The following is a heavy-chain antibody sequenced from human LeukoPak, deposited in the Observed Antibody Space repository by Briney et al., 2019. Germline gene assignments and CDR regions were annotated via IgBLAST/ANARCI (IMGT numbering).Heavy chain of an antibody. CDR3: ARVRSTIFWAPFDY. Sequence: SETLSLTCTVSGGPISSSSYYWGWIRQPPGKGLEWIGSIYYSGSTNYNPSLKSRVTISVDTSKNQFSLKLSSVTAADTAVYYCARVRSTIFWAPFDYWGQGTLVTVSS. CDR2: IYYSGST. J-gene: IGHJ4*02. CDR1: GGPISSSSYY. V-gene: IGHV4-39*07. D-gene: IGHD3-9*01.